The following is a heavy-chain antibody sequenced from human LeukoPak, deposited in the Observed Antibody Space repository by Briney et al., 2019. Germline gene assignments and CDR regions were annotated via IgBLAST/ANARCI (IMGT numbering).Heavy chain of an antibody. CDR3: VRDPGGGIGFDY. V-gene: IGHV1-2*02. CDR1: GYTFTGYY. Sequence: ASVKVSCKPSGYTFTGYYMHWVRQAPGQGLEWMGWINPNSGGTNYAQKFRGRVTMTRDTSISTAYMELRSLRSDGTAVYYCVRDPGGGIGFDYWGQGTLVTVSS. J-gene: IGHJ4*02. D-gene: IGHD3-16*01. CDR2: INPNSGGT.